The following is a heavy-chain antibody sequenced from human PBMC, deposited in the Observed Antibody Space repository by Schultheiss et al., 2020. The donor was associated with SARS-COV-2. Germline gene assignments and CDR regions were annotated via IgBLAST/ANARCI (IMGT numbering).Heavy chain of an antibody. D-gene: IGHD2-15*01. V-gene: IGHV3-23*01. Sequence: GGSLRLSCAASGFTFDDYAMHWVRQAPGKGLEWVSGISGSGGSTYYADSVKGRFTISRDNSKNTLYLQMNSLRAEDTAVYYCTTESSGGRDFDYWGQGTLVTVSS. CDR3: TTESSGGRDFDY. CDR2: ISGSGGST. J-gene: IGHJ4*02. CDR1: GFTFDDYA.